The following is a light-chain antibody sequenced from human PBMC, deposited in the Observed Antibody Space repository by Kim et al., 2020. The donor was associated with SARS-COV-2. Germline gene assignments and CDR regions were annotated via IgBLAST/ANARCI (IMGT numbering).Light chain of an antibody. CDR2: AAS. Sequence: ASVGDRVAITCRASQDISNSLAWYQQKPGKVPKLLIYAASTLQSGVPSRFSGSASGTDFTLTISSLQPEDVATYYCQKYKSAPWTFGQGTKVDIK. V-gene: IGKV1-27*01. J-gene: IGKJ1*01. CDR1: QDISNS. CDR3: QKYKSAPWT.